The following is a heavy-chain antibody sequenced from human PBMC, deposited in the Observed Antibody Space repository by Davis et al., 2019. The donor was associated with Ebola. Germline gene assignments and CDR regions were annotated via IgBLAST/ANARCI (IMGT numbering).Heavy chain of an antibody. D-gene: IGHD7-27*01. CDR1: GGSISSYY. Sequence: PSETLSLTCTVSGGSISSYYWSWIRQPPGKGLEWLGYFYSSGNIDYKPSLRSRVTISVDTSKNQISLRLTSVTAADTASYYCARGRLGGGGRGLFFDYWGQGFLVTVSS. CDR2: FYSSGNI. CDR3: ARGRLGGGGRGLFFDY. V-gene: IGHV4-59*01. J-gene: IGHJ4*02.